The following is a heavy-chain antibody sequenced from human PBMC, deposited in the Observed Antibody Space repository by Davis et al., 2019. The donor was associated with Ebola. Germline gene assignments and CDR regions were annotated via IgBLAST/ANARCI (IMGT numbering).Heavy chain of an antibody. J-gene: IGHJ2*01. V-gene: IGHV3-23*01. CDR3: ATMPTVTADHWYFDL. CDR2: ISSGGGAP. CDR1: GFTFSSYA. D-gene: IGHD4-17*01. Sequence: GESLKISCAASGFTFSSYAMGWVRQAPGKGLEWVSDISSGGGAPYYADSVKGRFTISRDNSKNTLYLQMNSLRAEDTAVYYCATMPTVTADHWYFDLWGRGTLVAVSS.